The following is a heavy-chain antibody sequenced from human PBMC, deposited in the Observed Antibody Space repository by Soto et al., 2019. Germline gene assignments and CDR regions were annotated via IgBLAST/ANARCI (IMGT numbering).Heavy chain of an antibody. CDR3: ARATYYYDSSGYYYSYYYYGMDV. CDR1: GYTFTSYD. Sequence: QVQLVQSGAEVKKPGASVKVSCKASGYTFTSYDINWVRQATGQGREWMGWMNPNSGNTGYAQKFQGRVTMTRNTSISKDYFELISLRYEDTAVYYCARATYYYDSSGYYYSYYYYGMDVWGQGTTVTVSS. V-gene: IGHV1-8*01. CDR2: MNPNSGNT. J-gene: IGHJ6*02. D-gene: IGHD3-22*01.